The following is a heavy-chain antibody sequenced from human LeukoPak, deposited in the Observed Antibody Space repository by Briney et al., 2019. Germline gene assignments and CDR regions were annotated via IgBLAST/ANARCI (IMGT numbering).Heavy chain of an antibody. V-gene: IGHV1-69*04. Sequence: GASVKVSCRASETFSSHAITWVRQAPGQGLEWMGRIIPIVDLVNSAQKFQGRITFTADKSTTTAYMELSSLRSEDTAVYYCARAEEDRSGSFCGGYWDQGTLVTVSS. D-gene: IGHD3-10*01. CDR1: ETFSSHA. CDR2: IIPIVDLV. CDR3: ARAEEDRSGSFCGGY. J-gene: IGHJ4*02.